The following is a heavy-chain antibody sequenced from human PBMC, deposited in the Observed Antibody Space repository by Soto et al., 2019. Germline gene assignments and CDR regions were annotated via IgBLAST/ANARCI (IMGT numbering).Heavy chain of an antibody. J-gene: IGHJ5*02. CDR1: GYSFTTYG. CDR3: ARDTPHRRDSSEIDP. D-gene: IGHD3-22*01. V-gene: IGHV1-18*01. Sequence: QVQLVQSGAEVKKPGASVKVSCTTSGYSFTTYGISWVRQAPGQGLEWMGWISSYNGKTNYAQKHQGRLTMTTDTSTSTVYMELRSLTSDDTAVYSCARDTPHRRDSSEIDPWGQGTLVTVSS. CDR2: ISSYNGKT.